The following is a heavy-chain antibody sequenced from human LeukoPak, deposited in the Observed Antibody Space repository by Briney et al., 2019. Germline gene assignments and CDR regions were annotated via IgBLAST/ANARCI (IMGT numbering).Heavy chain of an antibody. J-gene: IGHJ4*02. CDR3: ASTSNNDMWLEYHFDN. CDR2: TYYSGSS. V-gene: IGHV4-59*08. CDR1: GGSISVYN. Sequence: PSETLSLTCTVSGGSISVYNWSGIRQPPGGGLEWIGYTYYSGSSHLNPSLQSRVTISIDTSKAHFSLRLDSVTGAYTAVYYCASTSNNDMWLEYHFDNWSQGSLVTVSS. D-gene: IGHD2/OR15-2a*01.